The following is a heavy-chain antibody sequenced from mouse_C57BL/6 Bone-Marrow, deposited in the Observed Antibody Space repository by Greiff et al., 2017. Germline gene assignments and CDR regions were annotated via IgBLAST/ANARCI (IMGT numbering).Heavy chain of an antibody. J-gene: IGHJ1*03. D-gene: IGHD1-1*01. CDR3: ARYGITTGYFDV. CDR1: GYTFTSYT. CDR2: INPSSGYT. Sequence: VQLQQSGAELARPGASVKMSCKASGYTFTSYTMHWVKQRPGQGLEWIGYINPSSGYTKYNQKFKDKATLTADKSSSTAYMQLSSLTPEDSAVFYGARYGITTGYFDVWGTGTTVTVSA. V-gene: IGHV1-4*01.